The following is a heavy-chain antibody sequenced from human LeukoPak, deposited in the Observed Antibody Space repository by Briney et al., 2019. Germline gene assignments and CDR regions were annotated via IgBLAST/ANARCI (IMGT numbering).Heavy chain of an antibody. D-gene: IGHD2-8*02. CDR2: INHSGST. V-gene: IGHV4-34*01. J-gene: IGHJ4*02. CDR1: GGSFSGYY. CDR3: ARGFRGGVNY. Sequence: SETLSLTCAVYGGSFSGYYWSWIRQPPGKGLEWIGEINHSGSTNYNPSLKSRVTISVDTSKNQFSLKLSSVTAADTAVYYCARGFRGGVNYWGQGTLVTVSS.